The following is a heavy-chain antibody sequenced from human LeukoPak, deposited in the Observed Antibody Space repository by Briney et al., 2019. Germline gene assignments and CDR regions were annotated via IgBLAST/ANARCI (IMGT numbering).Heavy chain of an antibody. D-gene: IGHD2-2*02. J-gene: IGHJ5*02. CDR1: GGSISSYY. CDR2: IYYSGST. CDR3: ARHSPYCSSTSCYTDWFDP. Sequence: PSETLSLTCTASGGSISSYYWSWIRQPPGKGLEWIGYIYYSGSTNYNPSLKSRVTISVDTSKNQFSLKLSSVTAADTAVYYCARHSPYCSSTSCYTDWFDPWGQGTLVTVSS. V-gene: IGHV4-59*08.